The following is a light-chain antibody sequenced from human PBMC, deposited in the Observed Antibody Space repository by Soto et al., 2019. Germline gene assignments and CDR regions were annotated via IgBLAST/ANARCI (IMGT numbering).Light chain of an antibody. J-gene: IGKJ1*01. CDR2: DAS. CDR3: QQYASSQRT. V-gene: IGKV3-20*01. CDR1: QSVSNRY. Sequence: EIVLTQSPGTLSLSPGERATLSCRASQSVSNRYLAWYQQKPGQAPRLLIYDASSRATVIPDRFSGSGSGTDFTLTISRLEPEDFAVYYCQQYASSQRTFGQGTKVDIK.